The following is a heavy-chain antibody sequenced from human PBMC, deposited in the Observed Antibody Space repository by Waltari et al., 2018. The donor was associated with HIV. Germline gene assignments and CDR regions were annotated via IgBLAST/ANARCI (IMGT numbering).Heavy chain of an antibody. Sequence: QVQLVESGGGVVQPGRSLRLSCAASGSTFKHYGMPGVRQAPGKGLGWVAVMWYDGSNKYYADAVTGRFTISRDNSKNRLYRQMNSLRAEDTAVYYCARDRGGSSSLVLDSWGQGTLVTVSS. CDR3: ARDRGGSSSLVLDS. D-gene: IGHD6-6*01. V-gene: IGHV3-33*01. CDR2: MWYDGSNK. CDR1: GSTFKHYG. J-gene: IGHJ4*02.